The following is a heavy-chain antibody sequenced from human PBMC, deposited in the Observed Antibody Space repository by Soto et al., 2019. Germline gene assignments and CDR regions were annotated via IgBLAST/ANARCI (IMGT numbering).Heavy chain of an antibody. J-gene: IGHJ6*02. D-gene: IGHD1-1*01. CDR1: GFTFSYYT. CDR3: AKDNWVPPTRYYGMDV. V-gene: IGHV3-23*01. Sequence: HPGGSLRLSCVASGFTFSYYTMSWVRQAPGKGLEWVSGISNSGDTIYYADSVKGRFTISRDNFKNTLYLQMNSLRAEDTAVYYCAKDNWVPPTRYYGMDVWGQGTTVTVSS. CDR2: ISNSGDTI.